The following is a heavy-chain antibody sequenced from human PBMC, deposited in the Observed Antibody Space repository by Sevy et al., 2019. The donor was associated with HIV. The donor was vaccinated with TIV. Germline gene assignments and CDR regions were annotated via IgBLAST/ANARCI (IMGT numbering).Heavy chain of an antibody. CDR2: INHTGST. CDR1: GGSFSGYY. Sequence: SETLSLTCAVYGGSFSGYYWSWIRQPPGKGLEWIGEINHTGSTNYNPSLKSRVTISVDTSKNKFSLKLSSVTAAETAVYYCARVVNLTANDYWGQGTLVTVSS. CDR3: ARVVNLTANDY. V-gene: IGHV4-34*01. D-gene: IGHD5-18*01. J-gene: IGHJ4*02.